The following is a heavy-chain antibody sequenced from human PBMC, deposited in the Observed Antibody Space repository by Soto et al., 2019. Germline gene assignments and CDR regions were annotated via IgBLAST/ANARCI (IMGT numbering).Heavy chain of an antibody. CDR3: ARPTFYDVFTAYYSLFDY. J-gene: IGHJ4*02. V-gene: IGHV4-31*03. D-gene: IGHD3-9*01. CDR1: GGSISSGRFY. CDR2: ISDSGSS. Sequence: PSETLSLTCTVSGGSISSGRFYWSWIRQHPGKGLEWIGHISDSGSSYYNPSLESRGTISVDTSKNQFSLKLSAVTAADTAVYFCARPTFYDVFTAYYSLFDYWGQGTMVTVSS.